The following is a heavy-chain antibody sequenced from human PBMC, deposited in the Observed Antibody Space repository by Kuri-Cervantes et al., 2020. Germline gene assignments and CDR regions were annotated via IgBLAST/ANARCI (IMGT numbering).Heavy chain of an antibody. CDR2: INNSGDVT. J-gene: IGHJ4*02. CDR3: AREGPRSSGWRIDY. Sequence: GGSLRLSCAASGFTFNSYAMTWVRQAPGKGLEWVSGINNSGDVTHYADSVKGRFTISRDNSKNTLYLQMNSLRAEDTAVYYCAREGPRSSGWRIDYWGQGTLVTVSS. CDR1: GFTFNSYA. D-gene: IGHD6-19*01. V-gene: IGHV3-23*01.